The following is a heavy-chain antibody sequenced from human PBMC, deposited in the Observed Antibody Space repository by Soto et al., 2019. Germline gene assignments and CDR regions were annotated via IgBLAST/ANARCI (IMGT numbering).Heavy chain of an antibody. J-gene: IGHJ5*02. D-gene: IGHD6-6*01. CDR3: ARKEDGRSCDP. CDR1: GYTFTSYS. CDR2: ISAYNGNI. V-gene: IGHV1-18*04. Sequence: QVQLVQSGAEVKKPGASVKVSCKASGYTFTSYSVTWVRQAPGQGLEWMGWISAYNGNIDYAQKFQGRVTMTIDTPTTTGYGELGGLRSADTAVYYCARKEDGRSCDPWARGTLVTVSS.